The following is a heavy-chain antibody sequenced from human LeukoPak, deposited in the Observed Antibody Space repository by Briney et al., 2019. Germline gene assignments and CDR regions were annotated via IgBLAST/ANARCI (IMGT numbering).Heavy chain of an antibody. CDR1: GFSFDDYG. V-gene: IGHV3-23*01. D-gene: IGHD4-23*01. CDR2: ISGSDSST. Sequence: GGSLRLSCAASGFSFDDYGLTWVRQAPGKGLEWVSGISGSDSSTYYADFVKGRFTISRDNSKNTLYLQMNSLRADDTAVYYCAKGGGWLYYFDYWGQGTLVTVSS. CDR3: AKGGGWLYYFDY. J-gene: IGHJ4*02.